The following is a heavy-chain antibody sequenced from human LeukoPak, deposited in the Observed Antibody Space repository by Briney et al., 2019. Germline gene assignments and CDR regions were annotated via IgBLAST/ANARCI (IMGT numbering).Heavy chain of an antibody. V-gene: IGHV4-34*01. CDR2: INHSGST. J-gene: IGHJ4*02. D-gene: IGHD5-18*01. CDR3: ARGRYSYGN. CDR1: GGSFSGYY. Sequence: SETLSLTCAVYGGSFSGYYWSWIRQPPGKGLEWIGEINHSGSTNYNPSLKSRVTISVVTSKNQFSLKLSSVTAADTAVYYCARGRYSYGNWGQGTLVTVSS.